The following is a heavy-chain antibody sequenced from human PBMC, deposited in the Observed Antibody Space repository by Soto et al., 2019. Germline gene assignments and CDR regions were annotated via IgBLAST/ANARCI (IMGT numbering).Heavy chain of an antibody. D-gene: IGHD3-9*01. CDR3: ARRYFDWLFSYFDY. V-gene: IGHV4-34*01. CDR1: GGSFSGYY. Sequence: SETLSLTCAVYGGSFSGYYWSWIRQPPGKGLEWIGEINHSGSTNYNPSLKSRVTISVDTSKNQFSLKLSSVTAADTAVYYCARRYFDWLFSYFDYWGQGTLVTVSS. CDR2: INHSGST. J-gene: IGHJ4*02.